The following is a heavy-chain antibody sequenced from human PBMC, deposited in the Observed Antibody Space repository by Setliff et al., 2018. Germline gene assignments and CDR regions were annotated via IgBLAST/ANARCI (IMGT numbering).Heavy chain of an antibody. V-gene: IGHV4-59*01. CDR2: IQKSGGT. Sequence: SETLSLTCNVSGVSISSYYWSWIRQPPGKGLESIGYIQKSGGTNYNPALKSRVIISVDTSTNQFSLKLRSVTAADTAVYYCARLSWNGLRYYGLDVWGQGTTVTV. CDR1: GVSISSYY. J-gene: IGHJ6*02. CDR3: ARLSWNGLRYYGLDV. D-gene: IGHD3-3*01.